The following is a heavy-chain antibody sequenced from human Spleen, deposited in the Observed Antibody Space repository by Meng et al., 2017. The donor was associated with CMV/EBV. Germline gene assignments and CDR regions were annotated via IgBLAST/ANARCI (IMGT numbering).Heavy chain of an antibody. V-gene: IGHV1-2*02. J-gene: IGHJ4*02. D-gene: IGHD2-15*01. CDR3: ARGEGNIVVVVAATLGSY. CDR2: INPNSGGT. Sequence: WVRQAPGKGLEWMGWINPNSGGTNYAQKFQGRVTMTRDTSISTAYMELSRLRSDDTAVYYCARGEGNIVVVVAATLGSYWGQGTLVTVSS.